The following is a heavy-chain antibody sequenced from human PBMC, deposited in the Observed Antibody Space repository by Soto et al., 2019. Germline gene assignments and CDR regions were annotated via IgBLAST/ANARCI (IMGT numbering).Heavy chain of an antibody. Sequence: GWSLRLSCAASGFTFSSYGMHWVRQAPGKGLEWVAVIWYDGSNKYYADSVKGRFTISRDNSKNTLYLQMNSLRAEDTAVYYCARGFGIAVAGAFDIWGQGTMVTVSS. CDR3: ARGFGIAVAGAFDI. V-gene: IGHV3-33*01. J-gene: IGHJ3*02. CDR1: GFTFSSYG. CDR2: IWYDGSNK. D-gene: IGHD6-19*01.